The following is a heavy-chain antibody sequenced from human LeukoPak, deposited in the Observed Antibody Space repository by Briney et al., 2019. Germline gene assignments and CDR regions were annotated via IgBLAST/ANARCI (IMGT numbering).Heavy chain of an antibody. CDR3: ARGLGTTYDFWSGYYRYNWFDP. Sequence: SETLSLTCTVSGGSISSSSYYWGWIRQPPGKGLEWIGEINHSGSTNYNPSLKSRVTISVDTSKNQFSLKLSSVTAADTAVYYCARGLGTTYDFWSGYYRYNWFDPWGQGTLVTVSS. CDR2: INHSGST. V-gene: IGHV4-39*07. CDR1: GGSISSSSYY. D-gene: IGHD3-3*01. J-gene: IGHJ5*02.